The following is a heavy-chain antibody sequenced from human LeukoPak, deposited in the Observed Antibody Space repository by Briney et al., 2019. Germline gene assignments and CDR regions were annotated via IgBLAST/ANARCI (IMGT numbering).Heavy chain of an antibody. CDR1: GYTFTSYG. V-gene: IGHV1-18*01. J-gene: IGHJ4*02. Sequence: GASVKVSCKASGYTFTSYGISWVRQAPGQGLEWMGWISAYNGNTNYAQKLQGRVTMTTDTSTSTAYMELRSLRSDDTAVYYCARAKTYYYDSSGYYGSFPFDYWGQGTLVTVSS. D-gene: IGHD3-22*01. CDR2: ISAYNGNT. CDR3: ARAKTYYYDSSGYYGSFPFDY.